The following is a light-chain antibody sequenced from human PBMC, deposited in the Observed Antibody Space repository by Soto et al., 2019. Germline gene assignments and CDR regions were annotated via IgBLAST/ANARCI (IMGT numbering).Light chain of an antibody. CDR1: EIITNR. V-gene: IGKV3-20*01. CDR3: QQYGGSPQT. J-gene: IGKJ1*01. Sequence: TQSPSTLSASVGDRVTITCRASEIITNRLAWYQQKPGQAPRLLIYGASSRAIGIPDRFSGSGSGTDFTLTISRLEPEDFAVFYCQQYGGSPQTFGQGTKVDIK. CDR2: GAS.